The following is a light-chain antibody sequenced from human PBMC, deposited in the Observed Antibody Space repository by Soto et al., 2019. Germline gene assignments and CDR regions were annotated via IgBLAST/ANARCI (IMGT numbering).Light chain of an antibody. CDR2: EAS. V-gene: IGLV2-8*01. CDR1: SSDVGGYNF. J-gene: IGLJ1*01. Sequence: LAQPPSASGSPGQSVTISCTGTSSDVGGYNFVSWYQQHPGKAPKLMIYEASKRPSGIPDRFSGSKSGNTASLTVSGLQAEDEADYYCSSYAGNRHFYVFGTGTKVTVL. CDR3: SSYAGNRHFYV.